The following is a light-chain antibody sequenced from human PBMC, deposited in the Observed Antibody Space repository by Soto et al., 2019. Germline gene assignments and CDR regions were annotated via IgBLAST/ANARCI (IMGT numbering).Light chain of an antibody. V-gene: IGKV1-9*01. CDR1: QGISTY. J-gene: IGKJ5*01. CDR2: AAS. CDR3: QQIYSIPIT. Sequence: DIQLTQSPSFLSASEGDRVTITCRASQGISTYLAWYQQKPGKAPKLLIYAASTLQSGVPLSFSGSGSGTSFTLTISSLQPEDFATYYCQQIYSIPITFGQGTRLEIK.